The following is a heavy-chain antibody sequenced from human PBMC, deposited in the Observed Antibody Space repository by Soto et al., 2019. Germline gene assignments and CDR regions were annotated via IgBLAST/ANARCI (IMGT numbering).Heavy chain of an antibody. D-gene: IGHD3-10*01. CDR1: GFIFSNYV. CDR3: AREVLWSRYFDY. V-gene: IGHV3-30-3*01. Sequence: QVQLVESGGGVVQPGRSLRLSCAASGFIFSNYVMYWVRQAPGKGLEWVAFMSYDGTTKSYADTVKGRFTISRDNSQNTLDLQMNSLRPEDTGVYYCAREVLWSRYFDYLGQGTLVTVSS. J-gene: IGHJ4*02. CDR2: MSYDGTTK.